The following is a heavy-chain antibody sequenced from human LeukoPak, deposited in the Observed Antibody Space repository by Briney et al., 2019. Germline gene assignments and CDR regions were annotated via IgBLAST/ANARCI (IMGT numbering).Heavy chain of an antibody. D-gene: IGHD6-13*01. CDR3: ARQGRGAAAEVFIDY. CDR1: GGSISSYY. CDR2: IYYSGST. V-gene: IGHV4-59*08. Sequence: SETLSLTCTVSGGSISSYYWSWIRQPPGKGLEWIGYIYYSGSTNYKPPLNSRVHLSVDTSKHQFSLKLSSVTAADTAVYYCARQGRGAAAEVFIDYWGQGTLVTVSS. J-gene: IGHJ4*02.